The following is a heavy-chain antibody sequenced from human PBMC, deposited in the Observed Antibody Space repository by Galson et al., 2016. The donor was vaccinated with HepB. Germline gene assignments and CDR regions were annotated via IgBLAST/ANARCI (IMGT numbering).Heavy chain of an antibody. Sequence: SLRLSCAASGFSLRDVWMHWVRQGPGKGLEWVGRGKRDSDGGTRNYAALVEGRFTISRDDSQNTLYLQMNSLTIADTAMYYCTTDDVATWGKGTLVTVAS. V-gene: IGHV3-15*01. CDR1: GFSLRDVW. D-gene: IGHD3-16*01. J-gene: IGHJ5*02. CDR3: TTDDVAT. CDR2: GKRDSDGGTR.